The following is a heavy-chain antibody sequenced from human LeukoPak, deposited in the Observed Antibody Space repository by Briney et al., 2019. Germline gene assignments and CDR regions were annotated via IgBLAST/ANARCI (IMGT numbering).Heavy chain of an antibody. CDR3: AKDRIVVVTAPNFDY. Sequence: PGGSLRLSCAASGFTFSNYAMSWVRQAPRKGLEWVSAISGIGGNTYYADSVKGRFTISRDNSKNTLYLQMNSLRAEDTAVYYCAKDRIVVVTAPNFDYWGQGTLVTVSS. D-gene: IGHD2-21*02. J-gene: IGHJ4*02. CDR2: ISGIGGNT. CDR1: GFTFSNYA. V-gene: IGHV3-23*01.